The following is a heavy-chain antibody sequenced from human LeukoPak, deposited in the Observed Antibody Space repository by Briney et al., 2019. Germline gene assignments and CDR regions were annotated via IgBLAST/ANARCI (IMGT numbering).Heavy chain of an antibody. CDR2: MNPNSGNT. D-gene: IGHD6-6*01. Sequence: ASVKVSCKASGYTFTSYDINWVRQATGQGLEWMGWMNPNSGNTGYAQKFQGRVTMTRNTSISTAYMELSSLRSEDTAVYYCARGPPSCSSYYFDYWGQGTLVTVSS. CDR3: ARGPPSCSSYYFDY. J-gene: IGHJ4*02. V-gene: IGHV1-8*01. CDR1: GYTFTSYD.